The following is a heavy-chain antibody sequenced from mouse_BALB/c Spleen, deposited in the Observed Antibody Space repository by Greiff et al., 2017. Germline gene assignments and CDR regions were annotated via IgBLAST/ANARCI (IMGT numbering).Heavy chain of an antibody. CDR2: ISSGGST. V-gene: IGHV5-6-5*01. D-gene: IGHD1-1*01. Sequence: EVQLQQSGGGLVKPGGSLKLSCAASGFTFSSYAMSWVRQTPEKRLEWVASISSGGSTYYPDSVKGRFTISRDNARNILYLQMSSLRSEDTAMYYCARAGTYYYGSSAYAMDYWGQGTSVTVSS. J-gene: IGHJ4*01. CDR3: ARAGTYYYGSSAYAMDY. CDR1: GFTFSSYA.